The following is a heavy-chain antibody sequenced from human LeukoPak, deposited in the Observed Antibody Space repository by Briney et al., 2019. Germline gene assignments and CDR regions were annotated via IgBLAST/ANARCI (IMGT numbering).Heavy chain of an antibody. CDR1: GGTFSSYA. CDR3: ARSGSYYYYYYMDV. V-gene: IGHV1-69*05. J-gene: IGHJ6*03. CDR2: IIPIFGTA. D-gene: IGHD1-26*01. Sequence: SVKVSCKASGGTFSSYAISWVRQAPGQGLEWMGGIIPIFGTANYAQKFQGRVTMTRNTSISTAYVELSSLRSEDTAVYYCARSGSYYYYYYMDVWGKGTTVTISS.